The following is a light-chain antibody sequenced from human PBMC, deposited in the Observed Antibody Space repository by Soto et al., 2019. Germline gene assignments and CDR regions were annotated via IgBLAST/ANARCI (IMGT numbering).Light chain of an antibody. J-gene: IGLJ1*01. Sequence: QSVLTQPASVSGPPGQSIAISCTGTSSDIGGYSYVSWYQQKPGKAPKLVISDVSNRPSGVSDRFSGSKSGNTASLTISGLQTEDEADYYCASYTTSSTYVFGTGTKVTVL. CDR2: DVS. V-gene: IGLV2-14*01. CDR1: SSDIGGYSY. CDR3: ASYTTSSTYV.